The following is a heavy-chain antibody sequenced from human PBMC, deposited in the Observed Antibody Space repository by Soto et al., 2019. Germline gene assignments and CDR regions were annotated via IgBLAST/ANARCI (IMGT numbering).Heavy chain of an antibody. CDR3: ARDRVYTSDWYGGFDY. CDR1: GYTFSNFA. D-gene: IGHD6-19*01. V-gene: IGHV1-3*01. Sequence: GASVKVSCKASGYTFSNFAMHWVRQAPGQRLEWMGWINAGNGNTKYSEKFRGRVTISTDTSASTVYMELSSLRSEDTAVYYCARDRVYTSDWYGGFDYWG. J-gene: IGHJ4*01. CDR2: INAGNGNT.